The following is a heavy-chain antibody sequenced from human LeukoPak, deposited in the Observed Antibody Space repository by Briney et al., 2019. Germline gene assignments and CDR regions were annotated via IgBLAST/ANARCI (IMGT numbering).Heavy chain of an antibody. Sequence: PGGSLRLSCAASGFDFNNYNMNWVRQAPGKGLEWVSSITSSGTYIYYADSVKGRFTISRDNAKNSLYLQMNSLRAEDTAVYYCARDQVKRYGGNWLYFDYWGQGTLVTVSP. CDR1: GFDFNNYN. CDR2: ITSSGTYI. J-gene: IGHJ4*02. CDR3: ARDQVKRYGGNWLYFDY. D-gene: IGHD4-23*01. V-gene: IGHV3-21*01.